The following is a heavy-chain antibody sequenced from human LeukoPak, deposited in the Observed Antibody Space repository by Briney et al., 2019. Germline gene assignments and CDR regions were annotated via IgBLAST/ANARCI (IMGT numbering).Heavy chain of an antibody. CDR3: AKDYYVPNY. CDR1: GFTFSSYT. V-gene: IGHV3-23*01. J-gene: IGHJ4*02. D-gene: IGHD3-22*01. Sequence: PGGSPRLSCAASGFTFSSYTMSWVRQAPGKGLEWVSAISGSAGIIYDADSVKGRFTISRDNSKNTLYLQMNSLRAEDTAVYYCAKDYYVPNYWGQGTLVTVSS. CDR2: ISGSAGII.